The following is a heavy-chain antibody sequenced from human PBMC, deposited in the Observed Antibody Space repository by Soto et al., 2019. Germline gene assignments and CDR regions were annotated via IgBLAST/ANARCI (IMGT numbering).Heavy chain of an antibody. CDR1: GGSISSYY. D-gene: IGHD6-19*01. V-gene: IGHV4-59*08. J-gene: IGHJ4*02. CDR3: ARHSSGLGGIDY. CDR2: IYYSGST. Sequence: ASETLSLTCTVSGGSISSYYWSWIRQPPGKGLEWIGYIYYSGSTNYNPSLKSRVTISVDTSKNQFSLKLSSVTAADTAVYYCARHSSGLGGIDYWGQGTLVTVSS.